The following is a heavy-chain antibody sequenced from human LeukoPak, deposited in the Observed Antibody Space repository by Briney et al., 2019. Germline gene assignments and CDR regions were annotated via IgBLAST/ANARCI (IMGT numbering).Heavy chain of an antibody. J-gene: IGHJ3*02. CDR1: GFTFSSYE. Sequence: PGGTLRLSCAASGFTFSSYEMNWVRQAPGKGLEWVSYISSSGSTIYYADSVKGRFTISRDNAKNTLYLQMNSLRAEDTAVYYCAKPHYDILTGRNDDAFDIWGQGTMVTVSS. CDR2: ISSSGSTI. CDR3: AKPHYDILTGRNDDAFDI. D-gene: IGHD3-9*01. V-gene: IGHV3-48*03.